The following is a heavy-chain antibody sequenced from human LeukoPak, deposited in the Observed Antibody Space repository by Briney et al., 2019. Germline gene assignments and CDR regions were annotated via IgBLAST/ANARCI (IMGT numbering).Heavy chain of an antibody. CDR1: GFTFSSYE. CDR3: AREHAGSRWDYFDY. CDR2: ISSSGSTI. V-gene: IGHV3-48*03. Sequence: PGGSLTLSCAASGFTFSSYEMNWVRQAPGKGLEWVSYISSSGSTIYYADSVKGRFTFSRDNAKNSLYLQMNSLRAEDTAVYYCAREHAGSRWDYFDYWGQGTLVTVSS. D-gene: IGHD4-23*01. J-gene: IGHJ4*02.